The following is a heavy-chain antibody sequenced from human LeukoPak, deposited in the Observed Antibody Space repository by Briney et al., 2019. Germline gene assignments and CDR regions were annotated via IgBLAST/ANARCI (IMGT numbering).Heavy chain of an antibody. Sequence: GGSLRLSCAASGFTFSRFWMSWVRQAPGKGLEWVANIKQDGEENFYVDSVKGRFTISRDNAKNSLYLQMNSLRAEDTALYYCAKADYGSGTYYNVRYFDSWGQGTLVTVSS. J-gene: IGHJ4*02. CDR2: IKQDGEEN. CDR1: GFTFSRFW. CDR3: AKADYGSGTYYNVRYFDS. D-gene: IGHD3-10*01. V-gene: IGHV3-7*03.